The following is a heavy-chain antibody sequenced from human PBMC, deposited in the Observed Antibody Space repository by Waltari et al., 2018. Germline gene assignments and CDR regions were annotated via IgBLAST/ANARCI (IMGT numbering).Heavy chain of an antibody. V-gene: IGHV3-7*01. J-gene: IGHJ4*02. CDR1: GFTFTSYW. CDR3: AHSGSYFDY. CDR2: IKEDGSDK. Sequence: EVRLVESGGGLVQPGGSLRLSCAASGFTFTSYWMSWVRQAPGKGLEWVANIKEDGSDKNYVESVKGRFTISRDNAKNSVYLQMNSLRAEDTAVYYCAHSGSYFDYWGQGTLVTVSS. D-gene: IGHD1-26*01.